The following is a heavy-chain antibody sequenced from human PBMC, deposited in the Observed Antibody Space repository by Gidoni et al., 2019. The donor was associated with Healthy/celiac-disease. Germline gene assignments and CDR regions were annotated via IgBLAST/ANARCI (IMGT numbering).Heavy chain of an antibody. Sequence: QVQLVQSGAEVKKPGASVKVFCKASGYTFTGYYMHWVRQAPGQGLEWMGRINPNSGGTNYAQKFQGRVTMTRDTSISTAYMELSRLRSDDTAVYYCARGASIAAAGYAFDIWGQGTMVTVSS. V-gene: IGHV1-2*06. J-gene: IGHJ3*02. CDR3: ARGASIAAAGYAFDI. D-gene: IGHD6-13*01. CDR1: GYTFTGYY. CDR2: INPNSGGT.